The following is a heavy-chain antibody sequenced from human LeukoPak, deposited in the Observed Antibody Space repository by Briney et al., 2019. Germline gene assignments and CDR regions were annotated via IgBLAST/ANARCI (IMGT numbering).Heavy chain of an antibody. CDR3: TKANEPWKLINSIDY. D-gene: IGHD2-15*01. J-gene: IGHJ4*02. CDR1: EFTFEDYA. V-gene: IGHV3-43D*04. Sequence: GGFLRLSCAAFEFTFEDYAMYWVRQPPGKGLEWVSGINWDGDTTNYADSVKGRFTISRDNSKNSLYLQMNSLRPEDTASYYCTKANEPWKLINSIDYWGLGTLVAVSS. CDR2: INWDGDTT.